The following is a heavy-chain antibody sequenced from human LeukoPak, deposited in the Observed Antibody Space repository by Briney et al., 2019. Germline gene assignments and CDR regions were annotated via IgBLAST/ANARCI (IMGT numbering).Heavy chain of an antibody. J-gene: IGHJ3*02. Sequence: PGGSLRLSCAASGFTFGSYAMTWVRQAPEQGLEWVSPITSSGDRMFYADSVKGRFTISRDNSKNTLYLQVNSLRAGDTVLYYCAKGALYGSGSYYTAFDIWGQGTMVTVSS. CDR2: ITSSGDRM. CDR3: AKGALYGSGSYYTAFDI. CDR1: GFTFGSYA. D-gene: IGHD3-10*01. V-gene: IGHV3-23*01.